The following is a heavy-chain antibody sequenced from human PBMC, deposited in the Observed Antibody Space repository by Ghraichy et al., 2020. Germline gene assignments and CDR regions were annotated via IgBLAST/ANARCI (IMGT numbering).Heavy chain of an antibody. J-gene: IGHJ6*02. CDR1: GFTFSSYA. CDR2: ISGSGGST. Sequence: LSLTCAASGFTFSSYAMSWVRQAPGKGLEWVSAISGSGGSTYYADSVKGRFTISRDNSTNTLYLQMNSLRAEDTAVYYCAKEGGYCSSTSCYYYGLDVWGQGTTVTVSS. V-gene: IGHV3-23*01. D-gene: IGHD2-2*01. CDR3: AKEGGYCSSTSCYYYGLDV.